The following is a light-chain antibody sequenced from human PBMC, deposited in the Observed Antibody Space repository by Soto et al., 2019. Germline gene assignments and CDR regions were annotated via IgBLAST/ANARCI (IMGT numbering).Light chain of an antibody. Sequence: EVVMTQSPATLSVSPGERATLSCRASQNIYSNLAWHQQKPGQAPRLLIYGATTRATGIPARFSGSGSGTEFTLTISSLQSADFAVYYCQQYNDWPLAFGQGTRLEIK. CDR3: QQYNDWPLA. CDR1: QNIYSN. V-gene: IGKV3-15*01. CDR2: GAT. J-gene: IGKJ5*01.